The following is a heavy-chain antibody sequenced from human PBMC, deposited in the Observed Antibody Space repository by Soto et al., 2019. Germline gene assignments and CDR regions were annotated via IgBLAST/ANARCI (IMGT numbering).Heavy chain of an antibody. J-gene: IGHJ4*02. Sequence: EVQLLESGGGLVQPGGSLRLSCAASLFTFRSYTMSWARQAPGKGPEWVSAITASGDYTVYADSVKGRFTISRDNSKNTLLLEMSSLRAEDTGVYFCAGRGGSGSYYWGQGTLVTVSS. D-gene: IGHD3-10*01. CDR2: ITASGDYT. CDR3: AGRGGSGSYY. CDR1: LFTFRSYT. V-gene: IGHV3-23*01.